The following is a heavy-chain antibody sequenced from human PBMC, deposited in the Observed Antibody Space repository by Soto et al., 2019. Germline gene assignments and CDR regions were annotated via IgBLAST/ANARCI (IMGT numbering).Heavy chain of an antibody. D-gene: IGHD6-25*01. V-gene: IGHV1-69*09. Sequence: QEQVVQSGPAMKEPGSSVKVSCRASGIMSSGYGFSWVRQAPGQGLEWVGMINPILDSTHYAQNLQGRVSLSVDKSRDTAYLEVPGRRFGDGAIFFCATMKRARLDSWGRGTVVTVSS. CDR1: GIMSSGYG. CDR2: INPILDST. J-gene: IGHJ4*02. CDR3: ATMKRARLDS.